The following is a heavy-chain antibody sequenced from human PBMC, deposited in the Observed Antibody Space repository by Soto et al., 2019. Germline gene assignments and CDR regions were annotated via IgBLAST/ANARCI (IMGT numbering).Heavy chain of an antibody. CDR1: GNTFTSYS. V-gene: IGHV1-3*01. CDR3: ARLSSTGYSYGSNYYYFDY. J-gene: IGHJ4*02. CDR2: INAGNGNT. Sequence: ASVKVSCKASGNTFTSYSVYWLRQAPGQGLEWMGWINAGNGNTRYSQKFQDRVTITRDTSASTVYMELSSLRSEDTAVYYCARLSSTGYSYGSNYYYFDYWGQGTLVTVSS. D-gene: IGHD5-18*01.